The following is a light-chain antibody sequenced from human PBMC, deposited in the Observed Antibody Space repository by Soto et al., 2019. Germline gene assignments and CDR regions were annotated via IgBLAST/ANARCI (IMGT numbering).Light chain of an antibody. V-gene: IGLV2-14*01. J-gene: IGLJ2*01. CDR3: SSYTSSSTRLV. CDR2: EVS. CDR1: SSDVGGYNY. Sequence: QSVLTQPASVSGSRGQSITISCTGTSSDVGGYNYVSWYQQHPGKAPKLMIYEVSNRPSGVSNRFSGSKSGNTASLTISGLQAEDEADYYCSSYTSSSTRLVFGGGTKLTVL.